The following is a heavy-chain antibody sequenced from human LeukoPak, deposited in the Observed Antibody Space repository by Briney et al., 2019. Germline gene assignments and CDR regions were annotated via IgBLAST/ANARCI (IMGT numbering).Heavy chain of an antibody. CDR2: ISGSGGST. CDR3: AKVRYSSSWSYYGMDV. CDR1: GFTFSSYA. Sequence: GGSLRLSCAASGFTFSSYAMSWVRQAPGKGLEWVSAISGSGGSTYYADSVKGRFTISRDNSKNTLYLQMNSLRAEDTAVYYCAKVRYSSSWSYYGMDVWGQGTTVTVSS. V-gene: IGHV3-23*01. D-gene: IGHD6-13*01. J-gene: IGHJ6*02.